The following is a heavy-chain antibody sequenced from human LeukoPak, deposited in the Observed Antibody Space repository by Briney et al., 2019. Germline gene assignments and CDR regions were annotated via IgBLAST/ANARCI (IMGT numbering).Heavy chain of an antibody. Sequence: GGSLRLSCAASGFTFSSYWMSWVSQAPGKGLEWAANIKQDGSEKYYVDSVKGRFTISRDNAKNSLYLQMNSLRAEDTAVYYCARGGLPGYSSSWYFDYWGQGTLVTVSS. CDR3: ARGGLPGYSSSWYFDY. CDR2: IKQDGSEK. CDR1: GFTFSSYW. V-gene: IGHV3-7*01. J-gene: IGHJ4*02. D-gene: IGHD6-13*01.